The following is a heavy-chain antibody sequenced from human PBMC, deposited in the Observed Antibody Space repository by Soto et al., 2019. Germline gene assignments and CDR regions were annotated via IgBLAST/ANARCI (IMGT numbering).Heavy chain of an antibody. Sequence: QVQLVESGGGVVQPGRSLRLSCAASGFTFSSYAMHWVRQAPGKGLEWVAVISYDGSNKYYADSVKGRFTISRDNSKNTLYLQMNSLRAEDTAVFYCARDEIVLVPAADMDVWGQGTTVTVSS. D-gene: IGHD2-2*01. CDR1: GFTFSSYA. V-gene: IGHV3-30-3*01. J-gene: IGHJ6*02. CDR2: ISYDGSNK. CDR3: ARDEIVLVPAADMDV.